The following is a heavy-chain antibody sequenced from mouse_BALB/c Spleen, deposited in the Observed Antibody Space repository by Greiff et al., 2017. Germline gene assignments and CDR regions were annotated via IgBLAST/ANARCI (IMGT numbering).Heavy chain of an antibody. J-gene: IGHJ3*01. CDR3: AYYYGSSSAWFAY. V-gene: IGHV3-6*02. D-gene: IGHD1-1*01. Sequence: EVKLLESGPGLVKPSQSLSLTCSVTGYSITSCYYWNWIRQFPGNKLEWMGYISYDGSNNYNPSLKNRISITRDTSKNQFFLKLNSVTTEDTATYYCAYYYGSSSAWFAYWGQGTLVTVSA. CDR1: GYSITSCYY. CDR2: ISYDGSN.